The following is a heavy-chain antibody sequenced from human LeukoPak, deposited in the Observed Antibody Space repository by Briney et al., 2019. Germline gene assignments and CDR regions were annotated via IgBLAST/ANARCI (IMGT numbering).Heavy chain of an antibody. Sequence: PSETLSLTCAVYGASLNDYYWSWIRQPPGKGLEWIGEINHSGSTNYNPSLKSRVTISVDTSKNQFSLKLSSVTAAETAVYYCARVGLLGGVNVFDPWGQGTLVTVSS. D-gene: IGHD2-8*02. CDR3: ARVGLLGGVNVFDP. J-gene: IGHJ5*02. CDR2: INHSGST. V-gene: IGHV4-34*01. CDR1: GASLNDYY.